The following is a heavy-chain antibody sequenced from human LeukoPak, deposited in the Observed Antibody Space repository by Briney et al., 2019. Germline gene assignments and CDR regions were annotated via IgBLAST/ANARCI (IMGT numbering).Heavy chain of an antibody. V-gene: IGHV4-34*01. CDR1: GGSFSGYY. CDR2: INHSGST. CDR3: ARLGSSGFFDAFDI. J-gene: IGHJ3*02. Sequence: PSETLSLTCAVYGGSFSGYYWSWIRQPPGKGLEWIGEINHSGSTNFNPSLKSRVTISVDTSKNQFSLKLSSVTAADTAVYYCARLGSSGFFDAFDIWGQGTMVTVSS. D-gene: IGHD3-22*01.